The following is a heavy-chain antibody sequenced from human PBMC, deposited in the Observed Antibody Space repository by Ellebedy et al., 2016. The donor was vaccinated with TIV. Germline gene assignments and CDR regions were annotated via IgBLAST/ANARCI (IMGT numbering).Heavy chain of an antibody. CDR3: AREATWSGTIPIEY. Sequence: AASVKVSCKASGYTFTSYAMNWVRQTPGQGLEWMGWINTITGSPTYAQGFTGRFVFSLDASVSTAYLQISILEAEDTAVYYCAREATWSGTIPIEYWGQGTLVTVSS. V-gene: IGHV7-4-1*02. CDR2: INTITGSP. J-gene: IGHJ4*02. D-gene: IGHD3-3*01. CDR1: GYTFTSYA.